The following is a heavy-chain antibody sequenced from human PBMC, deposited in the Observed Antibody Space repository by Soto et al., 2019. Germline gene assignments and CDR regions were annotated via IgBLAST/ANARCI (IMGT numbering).Heavy chain of an antibody. CDR3: AREPYSSFVRVNYYGMDV. J-gene: IGHJ6*02. CDR1: GFTFSSYG. D-gene: IGHD6-6*01. V-gene: IGHV3-33*01. CDR2: IWYDGSNK. Sequence: GGSLRLSCAASGFTFSSYGMHWVRQAPGKGLEWVAVIWYDGSNKYYADSVKGRFTISRDNSKNTLYLQMNSLRAEDTAVYYCAREPYSSFVRVNYYGMDVWGQGTTVTVSS.